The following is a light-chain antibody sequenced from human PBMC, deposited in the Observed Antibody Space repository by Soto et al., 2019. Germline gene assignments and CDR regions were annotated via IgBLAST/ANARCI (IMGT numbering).Light chain of an antibody. CDR2: DVS. CDR3: SSYSISSTLGV. Sequence: QSALTQPASVSGSPGQSITISCTGTSSDVGSYNYVSWYQQHQGTAPKIMIYDVSNRPSGVSNRFSGSKSGNTASLTISGLQAEDEADYYCSSYSISSTLGVFGGGTKLTVL. CDR1: SSDVGSYNY. J-gene: IGLJ2*01. V-gene: IGLV2-14*01.